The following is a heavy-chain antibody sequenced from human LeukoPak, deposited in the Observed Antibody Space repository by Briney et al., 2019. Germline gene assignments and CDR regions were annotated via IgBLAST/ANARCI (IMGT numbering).Heavy chain of an antibody. CDR3: ATQRAEGVHLYYFDY. Sequence: GSSVKVSCKASGGTFSSYAISWVRQAPGQGLEWMGGIIPIFGTANYAQKFQGRVTITADESTSTAYMGLSSLRSEDTAVYYCATQRAEGVHLYYFDYWGQGTLVTVSS. CDR1: GGTFSSYA. D-gene: IGHD1-1*01. J-gene: IGHJ4*02. V-gene: IGHV1-69*01. CDR2: IIPIFGTA.